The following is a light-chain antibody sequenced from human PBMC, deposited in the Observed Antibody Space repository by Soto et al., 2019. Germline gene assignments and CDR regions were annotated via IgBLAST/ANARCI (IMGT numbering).Light chain of an antibody. Sequence: DIVLTQSPLSLPVTPGEPASISCSSSQSLLHSNGNIYLDWYLQKPGQSPQPLIYLGSIRASGVPERFSGSGSGTDFTLKITRVEAEDVGVYYCMQAIQAPRTFGLGTKVEIQ. CDR3: MQAIQAPRT. CDR2: LGS. J-gene: IGKJ1*01. V-gene: IGKV2-28*01. CDR1: QSLLHSNGNIY.